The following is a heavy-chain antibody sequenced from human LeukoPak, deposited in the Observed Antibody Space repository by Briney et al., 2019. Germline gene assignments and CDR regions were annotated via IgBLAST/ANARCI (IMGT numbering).Heavy chain of an antibody. CDR2: IYVGGGT. Sequence: GGSLRLSCAVSGFSVTSRYMTWVRQAPGKGLEWVSLIYVGGGTYYANSVEGRFTISRDNSKNTLYLQMSSLRTTDTAVYFCATLSLPVMGEYFEHWGQGTLVTV. CDR1: GFSVTSRY. V-gene: IGHV3-53*01. D-gene: IGHD3-16*01. J-gene: IGHJ1*01. CDR3: ATLSLPVMGEYFEH.